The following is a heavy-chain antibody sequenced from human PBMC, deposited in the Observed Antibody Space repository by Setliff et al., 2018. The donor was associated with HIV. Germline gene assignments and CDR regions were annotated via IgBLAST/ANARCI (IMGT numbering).Heavy chain of an antibody. J-gene: IGHJ3*02. CDR2: IKQDGSKA. V-gene: IGHV3-7*04. CDR1: GFTFSSYA. Sequence: GGSLRLSCAASGFTFSSYAMSWVRQAPGKGLEWVADIKQDGSKAYYMDSVKGRFTISRDNPKNSLYLQMTSRRAEDTAVYYCARDDSNGNTDAFDIWGQGTTVTVS. CDR3: ARDDSNGNTDAFDI. D-gene: IGHD5-18*01.